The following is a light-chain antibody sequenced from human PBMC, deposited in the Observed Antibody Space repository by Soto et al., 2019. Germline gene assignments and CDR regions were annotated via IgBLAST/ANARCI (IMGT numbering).Light chain of an antibody. CDR3: QQYGSSSWT. CDR2: GAS. J-gene: IGKJ1*01. V-gene: IGKV3-20*01. Sequence: EIVMTQSPATLSVSPGERATLSCRASQSISSSYLAWYQQRPGQAPRLLIYGASSRATGIPDRFSGSWSGTEFTLTISTLEPEDVAVYSCQQYGSSSWTFGQGNKV. CDR1: QSISSSY.